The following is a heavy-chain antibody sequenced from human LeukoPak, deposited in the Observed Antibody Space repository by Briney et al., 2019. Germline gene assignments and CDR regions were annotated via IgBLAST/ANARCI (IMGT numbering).Heavy chain of an antibody. J-gene: IGHJ3*02. CDR3: ARGYCSSTSCLGRAFDI. D-gene: IGHD2-2*01. CDR1: GYTFTSYY. CDR2: INPSGGST. V-gene: IGHV1-46*01. Sequence: ASVKVSCKASGYTFTSYYMHWVRQAPGQGLEWMGIINPSGGSTSYAQTFQGRVTMTRDTSTSTVYMELSSLRSEDTAVYYCARGYCSSTSCLGRAFDIWGQGTMVTVSS.